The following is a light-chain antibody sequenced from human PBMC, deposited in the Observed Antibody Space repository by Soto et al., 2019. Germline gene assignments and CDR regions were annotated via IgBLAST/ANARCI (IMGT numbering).Light chain of an antibody. CDR2: DAS. CDR3: KHYDHLPIT. V-gene: IGKV1-33*01. J-gene: IGKJ5*01. Sequence: DXQXTQXPSSXXXSXXDRVTIXXXXXQDITNYLNWXXQXPGKAPRLLLYDASSLETGVPSRFXXXXSGTDFTFTISSLQPEDIATYYCKHYDHLPITFGQGTRLEIK. CDR1: QDITNY.